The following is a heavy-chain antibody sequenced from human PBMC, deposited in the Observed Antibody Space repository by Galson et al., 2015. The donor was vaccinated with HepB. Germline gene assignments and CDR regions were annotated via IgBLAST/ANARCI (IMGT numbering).Heavy chain of an antibody. CDR1: GFTFSNYP. CDR2: IPYDGINK. Sequence: SLRLSRAPSGFTFSNYPMHWVRQAPGKGLEWVAVIPYDGINKYCADSVKGRFTISRDNSKNTLYLQMNSLRAEDTAVYYCAKDTFPGTGWYPEYDYWGQGTLVTVSS. D-gene: IGHD6-19*01. J-gene: IGHJ4*02. CDR3: AKDTFPGTGWYPEYDY. V-gene: IGHV3-30*04.